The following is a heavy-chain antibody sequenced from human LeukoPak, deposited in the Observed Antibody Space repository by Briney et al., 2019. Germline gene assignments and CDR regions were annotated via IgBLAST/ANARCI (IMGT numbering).Heavy chain of an antibody. D-gene: IGHD5-12*01. CDR2: INHSGST. CDR1: GGSFNGYY. CDR3: ARGVATENDAFDI. J-gene: IGHJ3*02. V-gene: IGHV4-34*01. Sequence: KSSETLSLTCAVYGGSFNGYYWSWIRQPPGKGLEWIGEINHSGSTNYNPSLKSRVTISVDTSKNQFSLKLISVTAADTAVYYCARGVATENDAFDIWGQGTMVTVSS.